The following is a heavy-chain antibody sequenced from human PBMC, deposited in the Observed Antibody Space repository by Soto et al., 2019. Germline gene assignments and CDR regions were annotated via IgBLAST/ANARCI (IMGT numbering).Heavy chain of an antibody. CDR1: GYTFTSYG. Sequence: GASVKVSCKASGYTFTSYGMNWVRQAPGRGLEWMGWINPGNGNTKYSQKFQGRVIIERDTSASTAYMELSSLRSEDTAVYYCASGGITGPRDNWFDPWGQGTLVTVSS. CDR2: INPGNGNT. D-gene: IGHD1-20*01. V-gene: IGHV1-3*01. J-gene: IGHJ5*02. CDR3: ASGGITGPRDNWFDP.